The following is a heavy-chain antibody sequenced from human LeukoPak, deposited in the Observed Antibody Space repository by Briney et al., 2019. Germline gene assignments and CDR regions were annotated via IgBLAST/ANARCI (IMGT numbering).Heavy chain of an antibody. CDR1: GFPFSRYA. D-gene: IGHD3-9*01. CDR3: AKVASDWLYYFDY. CDR2: ISASGLST. J-gene: IGHJ4*02. V-gene: IGHV3-23*01. Sequence: GGSLRLSCAASGFPFSRYAMSWIRQAPGKGLEWVSGISASGLSTYYPDSVKGRFTIFRDDSNNTLYLQINSPRAEDTAVYYCAKVASDWLYYFDYWGRGTLVTVSS.